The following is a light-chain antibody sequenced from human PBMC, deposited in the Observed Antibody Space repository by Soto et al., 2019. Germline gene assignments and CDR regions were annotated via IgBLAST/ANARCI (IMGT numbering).Light chain of an antibody. J-gene: IGKJ5*01. Sequence: DIQMTPSPSSLSASVGDRVTITCQASQDISNYLNWYQQKPGKAPKLLIYDASNLETGVPSRFSGSGSGTDFTFTISSLQPEDIATYYCQQYDNLITFGQGTRLEIK. CDR1: QDISNY. CDR3: QQYDNLIT. V-gene: IGKV1-33*01. CDR2: DAS.